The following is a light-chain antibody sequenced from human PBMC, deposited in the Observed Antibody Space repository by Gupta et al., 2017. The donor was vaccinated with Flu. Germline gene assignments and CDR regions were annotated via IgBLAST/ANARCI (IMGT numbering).Light chain of an antibody. V-gene: IGLV6-57*03. CDR3: QSYDSSNRGV. Sequence: NFMLTQPHSVSESPGKTVTISCTRSSGSIASNYVQWYQQRPGSAPTTVIYEDNQRPSGVPDRFSGSIDSSSNSASLTISGLKTEDEADYYCQSYDSSNRGVFGGGTKLNVL. J-gene: IGLJ3*02. CDR1: SGSIASNY. CDR2: EDN.